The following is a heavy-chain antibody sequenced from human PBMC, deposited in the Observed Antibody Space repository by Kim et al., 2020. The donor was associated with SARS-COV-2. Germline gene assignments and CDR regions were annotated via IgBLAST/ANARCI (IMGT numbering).Heavy chain of an antibody. D-gene: IGHD6-13*01. V-gene: IGHV3-23*01. J-gene: IGHJ6*02. CDR2: ISGSGGST. CDR3: AKDSASQQPVRGDGMDI. Sequence: GGSLRLSCAASGFTFSSYAMSWVRQAPGKGLEWVSAISGSGGSTYYADSVKGRFTISRDNSKNTLYLQMNSLRAEDTAVYYCAKDSASQQPVRGDGMDIWGQGTTVTVSS. CDR1: GFTFSSYA.